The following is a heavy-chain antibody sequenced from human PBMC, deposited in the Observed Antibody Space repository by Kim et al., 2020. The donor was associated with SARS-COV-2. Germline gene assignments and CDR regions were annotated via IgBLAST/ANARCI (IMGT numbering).Heavy chain of an antibody. V-gene: IGHV3-7*01. Sequence: VESVRGRFTNTRDTAKNSVYLQMNSVRAEDTGVYDCARQDDSGQYRFDYWGQGILVTVSS. D-gene: IGHD3-22*01. J-gene: IGHJ4*02. CDR3: ARQDDSGQYRFDY.